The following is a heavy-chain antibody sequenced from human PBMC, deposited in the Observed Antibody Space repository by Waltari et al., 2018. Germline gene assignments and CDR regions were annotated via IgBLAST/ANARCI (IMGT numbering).Heavy chain of an antibody. CDR1: GGSISSGGYS. CDR2: IYHSGST. V-gene: IGHV4-30-2*01. J-gene: IGHJ4*02. CDR3: ARRGQYSSSFGGFDY. D-gene: IGHD6-6*01. Sequence: QLQLQESGSGLVKPSQTLSLTCAVSGGSISSGGYSWSWIRQPPGKGLEWIGYIYHSGSTYYNPSLKSRVTISVDRSKNQFSLKLSSVTAADTAVYYCARRGQYSSSFGGFDYWGQGTLVTVSS.